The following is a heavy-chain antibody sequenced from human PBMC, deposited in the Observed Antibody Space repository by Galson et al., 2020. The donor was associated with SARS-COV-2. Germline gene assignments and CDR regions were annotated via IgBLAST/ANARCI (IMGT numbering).Heavy chain of an antibody. CDR2: IYYSGST. Sequence: HPGKGLEWIGYIYYSGSTYYNPSLKSRVTISVDTSKNQFSLKLSSVTAADTAVYYCARANTIFGVVITAFDYWGQGTLVTVSS. J-gene: IGHJ4*02. D-gene: IGHD3-3*01. V-gene: IGHV4-31*02. CDR3: ARANTIFGVVITAFDY.